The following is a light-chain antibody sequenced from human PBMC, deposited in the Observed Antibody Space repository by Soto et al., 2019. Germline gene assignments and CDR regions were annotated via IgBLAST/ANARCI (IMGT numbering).Light chain of an antibody. V-gene: IGKV3-15*01. J-gene: IGKJ1*01. CDR1: QSVSNN. CDR2: GAS. CDR3: QQYESWPRT. Sequence: EIVLTQSPGTLSLSPGDTATLSCRASQSVSNNLAWYHQKPGQAPRLLIYGASTRATAIPARFSGSGSGTEFTLTISSLQSEDFAVYYCQQYESWPRTFGQGTKVDIK.